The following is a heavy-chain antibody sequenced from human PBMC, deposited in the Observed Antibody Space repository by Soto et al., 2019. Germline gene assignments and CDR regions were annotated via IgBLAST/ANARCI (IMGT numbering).Heavy chain of an antibody. V-gene: IGHV3-23*01. CDR2: ISVSGGST. CDR1: GFTFSSYA. D-gene: IGHD3-22*01. CDR3: AKAAGSDYYPVDY. J-gene: IGHJ4*02. Sequence: EVQLLESGGGLVQPGGSLRLSCAASGFTFSSYAMSWFRQAPGKGLEWVSSISVSGGSTHYADSVKGRFTISRDNSKSTLFLHMNSLRAEATAVYYCAKAAGSDYYPVDYWGQGTLVTVSS.